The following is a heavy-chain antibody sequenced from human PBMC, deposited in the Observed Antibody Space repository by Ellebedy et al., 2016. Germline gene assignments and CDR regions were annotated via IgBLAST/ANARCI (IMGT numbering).Heavy chain of an antibody. J-gene: IGHJ5*02. CDR1: GFTLSNYA. CDR3: EGRIPGLGPP. Sequence: GESLKISXAGSGFTLSNYAMTWVRQAPGQGLEWVSSISAIDGTYYADSVKGRFTISRDYSKNTLYLQMNSLRAEDTAVYYCEGRIPGLGPPWGQGTLVTVSS. D-gene: IGHD2-2*01. V-gene: IGHV3-23*01. CDR2: ISAIDGT.